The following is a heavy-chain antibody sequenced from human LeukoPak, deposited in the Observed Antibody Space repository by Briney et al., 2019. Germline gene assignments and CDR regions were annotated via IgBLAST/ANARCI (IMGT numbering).Heavy chain of an antibody. J-gene: IGHJ3*02. CDR2: ISYDGSNK. D-gene: IGHD3-22*01. CDR1: GFTFSSYG. V-gene: IGHV3-30*18. Sequence: GGSLRLSCAASGFTFSSYGMHWVRQAPGKGLEWVAVISYDGSNKYYADSVKGRFTISRDNSKNTLYLQMNSLRAEDTAVYYCAKPITMIVGQDLDAFDIWGQGTMVTVSS. CDR3: AKPITMIVGQDLDAFDI.